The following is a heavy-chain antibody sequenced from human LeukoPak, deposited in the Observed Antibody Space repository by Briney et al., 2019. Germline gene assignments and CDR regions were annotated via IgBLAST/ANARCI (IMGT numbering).Heavy chain of an antibody. CDR1: GFTFSSYS. Sequence: GGSLRLSCAASGFTFSSYSMNWVRQAPGKGLEWVSYISSSSSTIYYADSVKGRFTISRDNAKNSLYLQMNSLRAEDTAVYYCTLTDCGGDCYPSTFDYWGQGTLVTVSS. V-gene: IGHV3-48*01. CDR3: TLTDCGGDCYPSTFDY. D-gene: IGHD2-21*02. CDR2: ISSSSSTI. J-gene: IGHJ4*02.